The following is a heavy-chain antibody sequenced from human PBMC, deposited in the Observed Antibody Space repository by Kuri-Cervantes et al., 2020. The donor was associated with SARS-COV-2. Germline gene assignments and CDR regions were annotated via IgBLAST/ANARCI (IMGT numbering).Heavy chain of an antibody. J-gene: IGHJ6*02. V-gene: IGHV2-70*11. Sequence: SGPTLVKPTQTLTLTCTFSGFSLSTSGMCVSWIRQPPGKALEWLARIDWDDDKYYSTSLKTRLTISKDTSKNQVVLTMTNMDPVDTATYYCARIRVEMATIGDYYYYGMDVWGQGTTVTGSS. CDR1: GFSLSTSGMC. CDR3: ARIRVEMATIGDYYYYGMDV. CDR2: IDWDDDK. D-gene: IGHD5-24*01.